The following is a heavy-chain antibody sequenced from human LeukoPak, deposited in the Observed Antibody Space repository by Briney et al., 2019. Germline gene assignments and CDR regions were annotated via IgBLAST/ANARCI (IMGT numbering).Heavy chain of an antibody. Sequence: SSETLSLTCTVSGGSISSYYWSWIRQPPGKGLEWIGYIYYSGSTNYNPSLKSRVTISVGTSKNQFSLRLSSVTAADTAVYYCARDVDYGSGSYYKDSNWFDPWGQGTLVTVSS. CDR3: ARDVDYGSGSYYKDSNWFDP. CDR1: GGSISSYY. D-gene: IGHD3-10*01. V-gene: IGHV4-59*01. CDR2: IYYSGST. J-gene: IGHJ5*02.